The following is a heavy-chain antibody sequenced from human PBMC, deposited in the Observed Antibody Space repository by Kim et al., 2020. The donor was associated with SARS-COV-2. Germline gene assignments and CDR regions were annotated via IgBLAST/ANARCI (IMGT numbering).Heavy chain of an antibody. D-gene: IGHD3-10*01. CDR1: GGTFSSYA. CDR3: ARDGPVLWFGATNYYYYYGMDV. Sequence: SVKVSCKASGGTFSSYAISWVRQAPGQGLEWMGGIIPIFGTANYAQKFQGRVTITADESTSTAYMELSSLRSEDTAVYYCARDGPVLWFGATNYYYYYGMDVWGQGTTVTFSS. CDR2: IIPIFGTA. V-gene: IGHV1-69*13. J-gene: IGHJ6*02.